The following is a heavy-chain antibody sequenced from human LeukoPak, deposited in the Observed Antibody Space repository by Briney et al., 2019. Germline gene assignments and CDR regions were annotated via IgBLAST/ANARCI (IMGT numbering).Heavy chain of an antibody. CDR2: IFTSGST. CDR3: ARERESYWYFDL. CDR1: GDSISSYY. D-gene: IGHD1-26*01. Sequence: SETLSLTCTVSGDSISSYYWSWIRQPAGKGLEWIGRIFTSGSTNYNPSLKSRVTMSVDTSKNQFSLRLSSVTAADTAVYYCARERESYWYFDLWGRGTLVTVSS. V-gene: IGHV4-4*07. J-gene: IGHJ2*01.